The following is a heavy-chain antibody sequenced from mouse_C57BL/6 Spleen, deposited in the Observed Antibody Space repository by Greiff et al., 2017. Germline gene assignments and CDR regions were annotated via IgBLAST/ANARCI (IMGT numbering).Heavy chain of an antibody. CDR1: GYTFTSYW. CDR2: IDPSDSYT. J-gene: IGHJ4*01. D-gene: IGHD3-1*01. V-gene: IGHV1-59*01. CDR3: ARRGYRGYAMDY. Sequence: QVQLQQPGAELVRPGTSVKLSCKASGYTFTSYWMHWVKQRPGQGLEWIGVIDPSDSYTNYNQKFKGKATLTVDTSSSTAYMQLSSLTSEDSAVYYCARRGYRGYAMDYWGQGTSVTVSS.